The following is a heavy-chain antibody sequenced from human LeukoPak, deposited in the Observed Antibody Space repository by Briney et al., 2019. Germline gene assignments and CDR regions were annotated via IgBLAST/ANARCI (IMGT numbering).Heavy chain of an antibody. Sequence: SETLSLTCTVSGGSISSYYWSWIRQPPGKGLEWIGYIYYSGSTNYNPSLKSRVTISVDTSKNQFSLKLSSVTAADTAVYYCARATYGMDVWGQGTTVTVSS. CDR3: ARATYGMDV. D-gene: IGHD4-17*01. CDR2: IYYSGST. V-gene: IGHV4-59*01. J-gene: IGHJ6*02. CDR1: GGSISSYY.